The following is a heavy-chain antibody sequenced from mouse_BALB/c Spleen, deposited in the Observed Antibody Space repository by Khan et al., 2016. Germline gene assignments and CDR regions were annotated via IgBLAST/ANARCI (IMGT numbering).Heavy chain of an antibody. V-gene: IGHV2-9*02. CDR2: IWAGGST. J-gene: IGHJ1*01. CDR1: GFSLTSYG. D-gene: IGHD1-1*01. Sequence: VELVESGPGLVAPSQSLSITCTVSGFSLTSYGVHWVRQPPGKGLEWLGVIWAGGSTTYNSALMSRLSISKDNSKSQVFLKMNSLQTDDTAMYYCARDQARYYGSKGYFDVWGAGTTVTVSS. CDR3: ARDQARYYGSKGYFDV.